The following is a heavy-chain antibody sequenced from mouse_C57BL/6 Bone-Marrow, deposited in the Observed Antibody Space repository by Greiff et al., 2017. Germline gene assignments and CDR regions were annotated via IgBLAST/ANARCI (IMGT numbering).Heavy chain of an antibody. V-gene: IGHV1-59*01. CDR3: ARGVAFDY. CDR1: GYTFSSYW. CDR2: IDPSDSYT. Sequence: VQLQQPGADLVRPGTSVKLSCTASGYTFSSYWMPWVKQTPGQGLEWIGVIDPSDSYTNYNQKFKGKATLTVDTSSSTAYMQLSSLTSEDTAVYYCARGVAFDYWGQGTTLTVSS. J-gene: IGHJ2*01.